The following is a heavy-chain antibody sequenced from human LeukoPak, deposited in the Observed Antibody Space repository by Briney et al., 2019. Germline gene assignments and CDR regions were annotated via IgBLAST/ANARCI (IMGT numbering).Heavy chain of an antibody. V-gene: IGHV1-69*01. CDR3: ARAVSSDSSGYFLGVFGAFDI. J-gene: IGHJ3*02. CDR1: GGTFSSYA. CDR2: IIPIFGTA. Sequence: SVKVSCKASGGTFSSYAISWVRQAPGQGLEWMGGIIPIFGTANYVQKFQGRVTITADESTSTAYMELSSLRSEDTAVYYCARAVSSDSSGYFLGVFGAFDIWGQGTMVTVSS. D-gene: IGHD3-22*01.